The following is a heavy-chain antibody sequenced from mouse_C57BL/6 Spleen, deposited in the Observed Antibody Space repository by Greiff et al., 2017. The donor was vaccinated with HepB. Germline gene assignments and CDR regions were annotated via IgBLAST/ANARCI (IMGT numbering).Heavy chain of an antibody. CDR1: GYTFTEYT. D-gene: IGHD2-5*01. V-gene: IGHV1-62-2*01. Sequence: VEPGASVKLSCKASGYTFTEYTIHWVKQRSGQGLEWIGWFYPGSGSIKYNEKFKDKATLTADKSSSTVYMELSRLTSEDSAVYFCARHEEAAYYSNPAWFAYWGQGTLVTVSA. CDR3: ARHEEAAYYSNPAWFAY. CDR2: FYPGSGSI. J-gene: IGHJ3*01.